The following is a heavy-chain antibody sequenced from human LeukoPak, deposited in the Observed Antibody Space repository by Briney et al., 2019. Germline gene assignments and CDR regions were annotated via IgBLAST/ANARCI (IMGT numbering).Heavy chain of an antibody. Sequence: PGGSLRLSCAASGFTFSSYAMHWVRQAPGKGLEWVAVISYDGSNKYYADSVKGRFTISRDNSKNTLYLQMNSRRAEDTAVYYCARETGSAVGSTDFDYWGQGTLVTVSS. CDR1: GFTFSSYA. V-gene: IGHV3-30-3*01. CDR3: ARETGSAVGSTDFDY. J-gene: IGHJ4*02. CDR2: ISYDGSNK. D-gene: IGHD4-17*01.